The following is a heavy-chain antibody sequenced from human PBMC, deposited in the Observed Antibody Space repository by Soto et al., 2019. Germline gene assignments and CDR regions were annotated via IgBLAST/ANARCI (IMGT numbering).Heavy chain of an antibody. V-gene: IGHV3-23*01. D-gene: IGHD3-10*01. Sequence: EVQLLESGGGLVQPGGSLRLSCAASGFTFSSYAMSWVRQAPGKGLEWVSAISGSGGSTYYADSVKGRFTISRDNSKNPLYMLMNSLRAEDTAVYYCAKDGPWFGELRGDYWGQGTLVTFSS. CDR1: GFTFSSYA. CDR2: ISGSGGST. J-gene: IGHJ4*02. CDR3: AKDGPWFGELRGDY.